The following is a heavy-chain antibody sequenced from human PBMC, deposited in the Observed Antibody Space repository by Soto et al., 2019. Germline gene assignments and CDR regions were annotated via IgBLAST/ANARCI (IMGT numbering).Heavy chain of an antibody. D-gene: IGHD3-22*01. Sequence: ASVKVSCKASGYTFTGYYMHWVRQAPGQGLEWMGWINPNSGGTNYAQKLQGRVTMTTDTSTSTAYMELRSLRSDDTAVYYCARDRRYYDSSGYRNWFDPWGQGTLVTVSS. V-gene: IGHV1-2*02. CDR3: ARDRRYYDSSGYRNWFDP. J-gene: IGHJ5*02. CDR2: INPNSGGT. CDR1: GYTFTGYY.